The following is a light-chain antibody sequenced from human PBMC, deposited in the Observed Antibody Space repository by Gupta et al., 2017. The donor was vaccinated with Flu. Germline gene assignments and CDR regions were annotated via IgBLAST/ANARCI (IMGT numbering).Light chain of an antibody. CDR2: KTS. CDR1: QSLGPW. V-gene: IGKV1-5*03. CDR3: QKENSYSYN. Sequence: PSTPSASVADRVTNTCRASQSLGPWLASYHQKAGKAPTLLLYKTSTLESAVPPTFSSSRSSTAFTLTINSRQPHDYATYYCQKENSYSYNFGQGTKLEI. J-gene: IGKJ2*01.